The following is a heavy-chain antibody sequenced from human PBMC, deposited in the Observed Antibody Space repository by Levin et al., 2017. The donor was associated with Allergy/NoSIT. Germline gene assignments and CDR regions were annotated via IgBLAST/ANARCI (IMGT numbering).Heavy chain of an antibody. CDR1: GYTFTSYY. Sequence: ASVKVSCKASGYTFTSYYMHWVRQAPGQGLEWMGIINPSVGSTSYAQKFQARVTITRDTSTSTVYMELSSLRSEDTAVYYCAREGSVGHYYGSRSYYNQRNNWCDPWGQGPLVTVS. CDR2: INPSVGST. D-gene: IGHD3-10*01. J-gene: IGHJ5*02. V-gene: IGHV1-46*01. CDR3: AREGSVGHYYGSRSYYNQRNNWCDP.